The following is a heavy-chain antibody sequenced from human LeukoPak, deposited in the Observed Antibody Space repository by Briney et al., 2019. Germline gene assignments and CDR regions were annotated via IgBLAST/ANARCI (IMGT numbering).Heavy chain of an antibody. J-gene: IGHJ3*02. Sequence: GSLRLSCAASGFTFSSYGMHWVRQAPGKGLEWVAVIWYGGSNKYYADSVKGRFTISRDNSKNTLYLQMNSLRAEDTAVYYCAKDKDSSSWYGAFDIWGQGTMVTVSS. CDR1: GFTFSSYG. CDR3: AKDKDSSSWYGAFDI. V-gene: IGHV3-33*06. D-gene: IGHD6-13*01. CDR2: IWYGGSNK.